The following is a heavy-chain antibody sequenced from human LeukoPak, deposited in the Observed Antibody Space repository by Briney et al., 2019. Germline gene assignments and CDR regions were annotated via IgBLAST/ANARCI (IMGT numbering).Heavy chain of an antibody. CDR3: AKLIYPLHSSGYLDY. CDR1: GFTFSSYA. J-gene: IGHJ4*02. V-gene: IGHV3-23*01. CDR2: ISGSGGST. D-gene: IGHD3-22*01. Sequence: PGGSLRLSCAASGFTFSSYAMSWVRQAPGKGLEWVSAISGSGGSTYYADSVKGRFTISRDNSKNTLYLQMNSLRAEDTAVYYCAKLIYPLHSSGYLDYWGREPWSPSPQ.